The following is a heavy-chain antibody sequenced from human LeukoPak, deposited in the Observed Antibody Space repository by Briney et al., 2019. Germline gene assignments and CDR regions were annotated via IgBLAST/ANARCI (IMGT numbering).Heavy chain of an antibody. Sequence: ASVKVSCKASGGTFSSYAISWVRQVPGQGLEWMGRIIPIFAIANYAQKFQGRVTITADKSTSTAYMELSSLRSEDTAVYYCARQPDGYNSYYFDYWGQGTLVTVSS. CDR3: ARQPDGYNSYYFDY. J-gene: IGHJ4*02. D-gene: IGHD5-24*01. V-gene: IGHV1-69*04. CDR1: GGTFSSYA. CDR2: IIPIFAIA.